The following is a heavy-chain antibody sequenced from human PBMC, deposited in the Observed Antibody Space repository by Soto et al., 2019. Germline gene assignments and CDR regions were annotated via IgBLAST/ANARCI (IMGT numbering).Heavy chain of an antibody. Sequence: QVQLVESGGGVVQPGRSLRLSCAASGFTFSSYAMHWVRQAPGKGLEWVAVISYDGSNKYYADSVKGRFTISRDNSKNTLYLQMNSLRAEDTAVYYCARDRGSGYSGYCEFDYWGQGTLVTVSS. D-gene: IGHD5-12*01. CDR3: ARDRGSGYSGYCEFDY. J-gene: IGHJ4*02. CDR1: GFTFSSYA. CDR2: ISYDGSNK. V-gene: IGHV3-30-3*01.